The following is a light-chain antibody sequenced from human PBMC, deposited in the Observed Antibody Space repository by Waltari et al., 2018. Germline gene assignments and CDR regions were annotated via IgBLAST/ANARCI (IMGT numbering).Light chain of an antibody. CDR2: GKN. Sequence: SSELTQDPAVSVALGQTVRITCHGDSLRSNYASWYQQKPGQAPVLVIYGKNNRPSGIPDRFSGSSSGNTASLTITGAQAEDEADYYCNSRDSSGNVVFGGGTKLTVL. CDR1: SLRSNY. J-gene: IGLJ2*01. CDR3: NSRDSSGNVV. V-gene: IGLV3-19*01.